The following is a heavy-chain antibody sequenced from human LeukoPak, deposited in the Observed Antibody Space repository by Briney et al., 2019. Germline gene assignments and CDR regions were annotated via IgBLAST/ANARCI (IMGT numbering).Heavy chain of an antibody. Sequence: PSETLSLTCTVSGASISSYYWSWLRQPPGKGLEWIGYISYIGSTNYNPSLKRRVTISVDTSKNQFSLKLSSVTAADTAVYYCARAVGVGRGTYFDLWGRGTLVTVSS. D-gene: IGHD1-1*01. CDR3: ARAVGVGRGTYFDL. V-gene: IGHV4-59*08. CDR2: ISYIGST. CDR1: GASISSYY. J-gene: IGHJ2*01.